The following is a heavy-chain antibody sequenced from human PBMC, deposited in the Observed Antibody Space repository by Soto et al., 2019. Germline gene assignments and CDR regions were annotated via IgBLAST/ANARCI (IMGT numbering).Heavy chain of an antibody. CDR1: GGSFSGYY. Sequence: NPSETLSLTCAVSGGSFSGYYWSWIRQPPGKGLEWIGEIHHSGSTNYNPSLKSRVTISVDTSKNQFSLKLSSVTAADTAVYYCARGENWNYGTFDYWGQGTLVTVSS. CDR2: IHHSGST. V-gene: IGHV4-34*01. D-gene: IGHD1-7*01. CDR3: ARGENWNYGTFDY. J-gene: IGHJ4*02.